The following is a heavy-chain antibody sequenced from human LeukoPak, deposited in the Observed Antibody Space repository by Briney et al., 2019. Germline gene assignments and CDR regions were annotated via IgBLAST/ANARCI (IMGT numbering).Heavy chain of an antibody. Sequence: GGTLRLSCAASGFTFSSYGVSWVRQAPGKGLEWVSAISGSGGSTYYADSVKGRFTISRDNSKNTLYLQMNSLRAEDTAVYYCAKDLNTMIVGPIDYWGQGTLVTVSS. D-gene: IGHD3-22*01. J-gene: IGHJ4*02. CDR2: ISGSGGST. V-gene: IGHV3-23*01. CDR3: AKDLNTMIVGPIDY. CDR1: GFTFSSYG.